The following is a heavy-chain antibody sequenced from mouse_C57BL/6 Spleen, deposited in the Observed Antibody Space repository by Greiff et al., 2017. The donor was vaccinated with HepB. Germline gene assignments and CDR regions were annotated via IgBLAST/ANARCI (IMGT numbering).Heavy chain of an antibody. Sequence: VQLKESGGDLVKPGGSLKLSCAASGFTFSSYGMSWVRQTPDKRLEWVATISSGGSYTYYPDSVKGRFTISRDNAKNTLYLQMSSLKSEDTAMYYCARQNADYVWYFDVWGTGTTVTVSS. D-gene: IGHD2-4*01. CDR2: ISSGGSYT. J-gene: IGHJ1*03. V-gene: IGHV5-6*01. CDR1: GFTFSSYG. CDR3: ARQNADYVWYFDV.